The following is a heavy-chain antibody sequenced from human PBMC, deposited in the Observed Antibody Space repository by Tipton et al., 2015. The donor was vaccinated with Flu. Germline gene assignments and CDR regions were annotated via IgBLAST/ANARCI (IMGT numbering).Heavy chain of an antibody. Sequence: LRLSCTVSGGSIVDSSYYWDWIRQPPGKGLEWKGLEWIGSVYYYGNTYYNPSLKSRVTISVDTSKNQISLTLSPVTAADTAIYYCARHRRYCSGGRCYNWFDPWGPGTLVTVSS. CDR2: VYYYGNT. V-gene: IGHV4-39*01. J-gene: IGHJ5*02. D-gene: IGHD2-15*01. CDR1: GGSIVDSSYY. CDR3: ARHRRYCSGGRCYNWFDP.